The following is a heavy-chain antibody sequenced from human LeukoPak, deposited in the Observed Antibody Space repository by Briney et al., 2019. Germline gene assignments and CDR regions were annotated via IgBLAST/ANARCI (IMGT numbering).Heavy chain of an antibody. Sequence: GGALQISCQGSGCRFTSYWIGWVRRMPGKGLEGMGIIYPGVSDTRYSPSFQGQVTISADKSISTAYLQWSSLKASDTAIYYCARAYSSSWFSDYWGQGTLVTVSS. D-gene: IGHD6-13*01. CDR1: GCRFTSYW. CDR2: IYPGVSDT. V-gene: IGHV5-51*01. CDR3: ARAYSSSWFSDY. J-gene: IGHJ4*02.